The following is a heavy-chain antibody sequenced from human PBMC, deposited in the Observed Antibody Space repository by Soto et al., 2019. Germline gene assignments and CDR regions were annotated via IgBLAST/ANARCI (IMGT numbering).Heavy chain of an antibody. CDR1: GFTFSSYD. CDR2: IGTAGDT. CDR3: ARASLSSSWPGEYYYYGMDV. D-gene: IGHD6-13*01. Sequence: EVQLVESGGGLVQPGGSLRLSCAASGFTFSSYDMHWVRQATGKGLEWVSAIGTAGDTYYPGSVKGRVTISRENAKNSLYLQMNSLRAGDTAVYYCARASLSSSWPGEYYYYGMDVWGQGTTVTVSS. J-gene: IGHJ6*02. V-gene: IGHV3-13*01.